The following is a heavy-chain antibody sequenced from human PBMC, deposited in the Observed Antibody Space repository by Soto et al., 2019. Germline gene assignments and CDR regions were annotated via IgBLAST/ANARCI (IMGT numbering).Heavy chain of an antibody. Sequence: SVNVSCKASGGTFSSYAISWVRQAPGQGLEWMGGIIPIFGTANYAQNFQGRVTIAADESTNTAYMELSSLRSEDTAVYYCARDLGSGWYNYWGQGTLVTVSS. D-gene: IGHD6-19*01. CDR3: ARDLGSGWYNY. CDR1: GGTFSSYA. J-gene: IGHJ4*02. CDR2: IIPIFGTA. V-gene: IGHV1-69*13.